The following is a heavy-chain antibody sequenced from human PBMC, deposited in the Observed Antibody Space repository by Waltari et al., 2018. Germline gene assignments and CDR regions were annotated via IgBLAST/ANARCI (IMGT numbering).Heavy chain of an antibody. V-gene: IGHV4-4*07. CDR2: VHSREPT. CDR1: GAFISSYY. D-gene: IGHD3-10*01. J-gene: IGHJ4*01. Sequence: QVQLQESGPGLVKPSETLSLTCTVSGAFISSYYWTWIRQPAGKGLEWIGHVHSREPTDYNPSLESRLTLSVDTSKNQFSLRLTSVTAADTAVYYCARNYYNDKNGPGWDYWGHGTLVTVSS. CDR3: ARNYYNDKNGPGWDY.